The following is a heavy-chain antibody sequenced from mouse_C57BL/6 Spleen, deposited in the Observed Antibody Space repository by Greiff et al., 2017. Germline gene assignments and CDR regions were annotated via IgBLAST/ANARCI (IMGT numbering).Heavy chain of an antibody. CDR3: AREDYGSSYSYFDY. CDR2: ISYSGST. J-gene: IGHJ2*01. CDR1: GYSITSGYD. V-gene: IGHV3-1*01. D-gene: IGHD1-1*01. Sequence: EVKVEESGPGMVKPSQSLSLTCTFTGYSITSGYDWHWIRHFPGNKLEWMGYISYSGSTNYNPSLKSRISITHDTSKNHFFLKLNSVTTEDTATYYCAREDYGSSYSYFDYWGQGTTLTVSS.